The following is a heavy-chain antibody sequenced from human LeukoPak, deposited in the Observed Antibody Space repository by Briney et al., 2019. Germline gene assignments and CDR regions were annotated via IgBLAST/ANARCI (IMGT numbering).Heavy chain of an antibody. V-gene: IGHV3-48*03. D-gene: IGHD1-26*01. CDR1: GFTFSSYE. J-gene: IGHJ4*02. Sequence: PGGSLRLSCAASGFTFSSYEMNWVRQAPGKGLQWISYIRSGGTTIYYADSVKGRFTISRDDAENSLYLQMNSLRAEDTAVYYCARDKGSDGIDFWGQETLVTVSS. CDR2: IRSGGTTI. CDR3: ARDKGSDGIDF.